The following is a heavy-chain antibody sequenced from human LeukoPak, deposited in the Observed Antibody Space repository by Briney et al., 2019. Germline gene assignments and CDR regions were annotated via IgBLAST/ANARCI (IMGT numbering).Heavy chain of an antibody. CDR1: GGSFSGYY. Sequence: SETLSLTCAVYGGSFSGYYWSWIRQPPGKGLEWIGEINHSGSTNYNPSLKSRVTISVDTSKNQFSLKLSSVTAADTAVYYCARGLSPRINMVRGVRPPFRGVFDYWGQGTLVAVSS. CDR2: INHSGST. J-gene: IGHJ4*02. V-gene: IGHV4-34*01. CDR3: ARGLSPRINMVRGVRPPFRGVFDY. D-gene: IGHD3-10*01.